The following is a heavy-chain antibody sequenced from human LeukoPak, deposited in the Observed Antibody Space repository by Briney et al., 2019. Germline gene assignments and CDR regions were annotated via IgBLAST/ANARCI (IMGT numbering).Heavy chain of an antibody. Sequence: GGSLRLPCAASGFTFSSYTMNWVRQAPGKGLEWVASISTRSTNIYSADSLKGRFTISRDNTKDSLYLQMNSLGVEDTAVYYCARGTAFFGFDHWGQGTLLTVSS. CDR3: ARGTAFFGFDH. CDR2: ISTRSTNI. D-gene: IGHD3-10*01. V-gene: IGHV3-21*01. CDR1: GFTFSSYT. J-gene: IGHJ4*02.